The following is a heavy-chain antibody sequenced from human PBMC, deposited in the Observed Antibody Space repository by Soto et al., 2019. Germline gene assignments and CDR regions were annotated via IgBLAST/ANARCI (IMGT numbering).Heavy chain of an antibody. CDR1: GYSFTSYW. D-gene: IGHD4-17*01. CDR3: ARLTDYGGNSGHYYGMDV. CDR2: IYPGDSDT. Sequence: GESLKISCKCSGYSFTSYWIVWVRQMPGKGLEWMGIIYPGDSDTRYSPSFQGQVTISADKSISTAYLQWSSLKASDTAMYYCARLTDYGGNSGHYYGMDVWGQGTTVTVSS. J-gene: IGHJ6*02. V-gene: IGHV5-51*01.